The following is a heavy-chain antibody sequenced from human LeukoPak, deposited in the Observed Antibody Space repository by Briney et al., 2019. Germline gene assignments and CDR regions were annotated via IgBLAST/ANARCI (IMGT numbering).Heavy chain of an antibody. Sequence: ASVKVSCKASGGTFSSYAISWVRQAPGQGLEWGGGVIPIFGTANYAQKFQGRVTITTDESTSTAYMELSSLRSEDTAVYYCASYPRLVSGGSYPLWFDYWGQGTLVTVSS. J-gene: IGHJ4*02. D-gene: IGHD1-26*01. CDR2: VIPIFGTA. CDR3: ASYPRLVSGGSYPLWFDY. CDR1: GGTFSSYA. V-gene: IGHV1-69*05.